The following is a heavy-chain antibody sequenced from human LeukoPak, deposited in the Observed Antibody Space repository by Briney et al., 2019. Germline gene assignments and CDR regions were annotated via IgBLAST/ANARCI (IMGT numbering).Heavy chain of an antibody. D-gene: IGHD5-12*01. J-gene: IGHJ5*02. CDR1: GGSISSYY. Sequence: PSETLSLTCTVSGGSISSYYWSWIRQPAGKGLEWIGRIYTSGSTNYNPSLKSRVTMSVDTSKNQFSLKLSSVTAADTAVYYCAREFSLGYNTNAEGFDPWGQGTLVTVSS. CDR3: AREFSLGYNTNAEGFDP. V-gene: IGHV4-4*07. CDR2: IYTSGST.